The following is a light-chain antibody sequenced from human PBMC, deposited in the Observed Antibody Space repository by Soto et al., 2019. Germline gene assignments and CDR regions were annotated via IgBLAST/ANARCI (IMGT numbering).Light chain of an antibody. Sequence: QSALTQPPSASGSPGQSVTISCTGTSSDVGAYNYVSWYQQHPGKAPKVMIYDVSKRPSGVPDRFSGSKSGNTASLTVSGLQAEDEAEYYCSSYAGTNRVFGTGTKVTVL. CDR1: SSDVGAYNY. V-gene: IGLV2-8*01. CDR3: SSYAGTNRV. CDR2: DVS. J-gene: IGLJ1*01.